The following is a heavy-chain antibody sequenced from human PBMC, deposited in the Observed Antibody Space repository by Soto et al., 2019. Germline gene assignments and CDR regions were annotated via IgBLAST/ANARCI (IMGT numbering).Heavy chain of an antibody. CDR1: GVSISSGGYY. CDR3: ARILLGYCSGGSCYPTPTFDY. V-gene: IGHV4-31*03. CDR2: IYYSGST. D-gene: IGHD2-15*01. J-gene: IGHJ4*02. Sequence: TLSLTCPVSGVSISSGGYYGSWIRQHPGKGLEWIGYIYYSGSTYYNPSLKSRVTISVDTSKNQFSLKLSSVTAADTAVYYCARILLGYCSGGSCYPTPTFDYWGQGTLVTVYS.